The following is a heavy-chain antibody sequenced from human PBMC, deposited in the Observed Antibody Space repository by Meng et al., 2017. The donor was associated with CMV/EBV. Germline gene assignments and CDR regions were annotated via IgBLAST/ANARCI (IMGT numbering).Heavy chain of an antibody. CDR3: ARDSAVAGVVDY. Sequence: QLRLQESGQGLGKPSETLSLTCTVSGGSISSSSYYWGWIRQPPGKGLEWIGSIYYSGSTYYNPSLKSRVTISVDTSKNQFSLKLSSVTAADTAVYYCARDSAVAGVVDYWGQGTLVTVSS. J-gene: IGHJ4*02. V-gene: IGHV4-39*07. D-gene: IGHD6-19*01. CDR1: GGSISSSSYY. CDR2: IYYSGST.